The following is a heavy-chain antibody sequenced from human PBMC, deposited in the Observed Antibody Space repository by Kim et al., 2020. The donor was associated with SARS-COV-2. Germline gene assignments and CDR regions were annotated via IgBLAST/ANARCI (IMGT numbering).Heavy chain of an antibody. CDR3: AREDDSSGYSGVGFDY. CDR2: ISSSSSTI. J-gene: IGHJ4*02. Sequence: GGSLRLSCAASGFTFSSYSMNWVRQAPGKGLEWVSYISSSSSTIYYADSVKGRFTISRDNAKNSLYLQMNSLRDEDTAVYYCAREDDSSGYSGVGFDYWGQGTLVTVSS. V-gene: IGHV3-48*02. D-gene: IGHD3-22*01. CDR1: GFTFSSYS.